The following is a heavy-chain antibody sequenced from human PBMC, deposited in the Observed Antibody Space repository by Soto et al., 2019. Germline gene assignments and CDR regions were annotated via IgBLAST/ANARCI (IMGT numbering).Heavy chain of an antibody. CDR3: AGLRYCEGNWFDP. V-gene: IGHV4-39*01. J-gene: IGHJ5*02. CDR2: IYYSGST. CDR1: GGSISSSSYY. D-gene: IGHD3-9*01. Sequence: QLQLQESGPGLVKPSETLSLTCTVSGGSISSSSYYWGWIRQPPGKGLEWMGRIYYSGSTYYNPALNSRVTGYVDTYKNQFSLRLSSVTTADTAVHYCAGLRYCEGNWFDPWGQGTLVT.